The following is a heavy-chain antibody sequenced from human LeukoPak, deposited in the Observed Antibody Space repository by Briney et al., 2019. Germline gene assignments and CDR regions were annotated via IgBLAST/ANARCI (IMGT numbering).Heavy chain of an antibody. D-gene: IGHD4-23*01. Sequence: SVQVSCKDSAGTFISYAISWVRQAPGQGLEWMGGIIPIFGTANYSQKFQGRVTITADESTSTAYMELSSLRSEDTAVYYCARVNGGNSHDAFDIWGQGTMVTVSS. CDR1: AGTFISYA. V-gene: IGHV1-69*13. CDR2: IIPIFGTA. J-gene: IGHJ3*02. CDR3: ARVNGGNSHDAFDI.